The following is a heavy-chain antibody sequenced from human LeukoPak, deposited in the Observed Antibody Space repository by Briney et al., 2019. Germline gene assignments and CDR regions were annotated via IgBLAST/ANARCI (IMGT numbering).Heavy chain of an antibody. J-gene: IGHJ4*02. D-gene: IGHD3-16*01. CDR2: ISAYNGNT. Sequence: ASVTLSCKASGYTFTSYGIRWVRQAPGQGLEWMGWISAYNGNTNYAQKLQGRVTMTTDTSTSTAYMELRSLRSDDTAVYYCAREAPATFFFDYWGQGTQVTVSS. CDR3: AREAPATFFFDY. V-gene: IGHV1-18*01. CDR1: GYTFTSYG.